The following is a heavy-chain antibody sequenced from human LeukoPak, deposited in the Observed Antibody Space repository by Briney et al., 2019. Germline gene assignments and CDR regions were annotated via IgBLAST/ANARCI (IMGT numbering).Heavy chain of an antibody. CDR1: GGSFSGYY. Sequence: SETLSLTCAVYGGSFSGYYWSWIRQPPGKGLEWIGEINHSGSTNYNPSLKSRVTISVDTSKNQFSLKLSSVTAANTAVYYCAREGQGILEWLPRSWFDPWGQGILVTVSS. J-gene: IGHJ5*02. D-gene: IGHD3-3*01. CDR3: AREGQGILEWLPRSWFDP. V-gene: IGHV4-34*01. CDR2: INHSGST.